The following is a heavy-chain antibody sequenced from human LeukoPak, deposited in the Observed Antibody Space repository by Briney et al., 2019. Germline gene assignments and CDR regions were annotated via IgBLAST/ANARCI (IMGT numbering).Heavy chain of an antibody. CDR2: IKPNNGGT. Sequence: ASVKVSCKASGYTFTGYYIHWVRQAPGQGLEWMGWIKPNNGGTNYAQNFQGRVTMTRDTSISTTYMELSSLRSDDTAVYYCAGYSGSYLVLGTFDIWGQGTMVTVSS. CDR3: AGYSGSYLVLGTFDI. J-gene: IGHJ3*02. CDR1: GYTFTGYY. V-gene: IGHV1-2*02. D-gene: IGHD1-26*01.